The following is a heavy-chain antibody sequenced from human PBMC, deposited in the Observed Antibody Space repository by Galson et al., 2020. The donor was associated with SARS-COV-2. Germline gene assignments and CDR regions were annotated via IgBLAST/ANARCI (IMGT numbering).Heavy chain of an antibody. Sequence: SVKVSCKASGGTFSSYAISWVRQAPGQGLEWMGGIIPIFGTANYAQKFQGRVTITADESTSTAYMELSSLRSEDTAVYYCARVDWVAALSFFDYWGQGTLVTVSS. D-gene: IGHD6-6*01. J-gene: IGHJ4*02. CDR2: IIPIFGTA. CDR1: GGTFSSYA. V-gene: IGHV1-69*13. CDR3: ARVDWVAALSFFDY.